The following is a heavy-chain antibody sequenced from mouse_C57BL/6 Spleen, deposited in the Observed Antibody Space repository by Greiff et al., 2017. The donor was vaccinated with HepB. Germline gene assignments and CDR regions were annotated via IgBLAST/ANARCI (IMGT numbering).Heavy chain of an antibody. CDR1: GYSFTGYY. V-gene: IGHV1-42*01. Sequence: VQLQQSGPELVKPGASVKISCKASGYSFTGYYMNWVKQSPEKSLEWIGEINPSTGGTTYNQKFKAKATLTVDKSSSTAYMQLKSLTSEDSAVYYCARWRYYGSSLDYWGQGTTLTVSS. D-gene: IGHD1-1*01. CDR3: ARWRYYGSSLDY. CDR2: INPSTGGT. J-gene: IGHJ2*01.